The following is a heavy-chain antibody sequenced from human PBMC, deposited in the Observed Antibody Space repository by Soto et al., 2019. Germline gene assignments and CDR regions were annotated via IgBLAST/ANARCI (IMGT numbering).Heavy chain of an antibody. CDR3: ARVSPTYDFGNGMDV. CDR1: GGSISSGVYY. V-gene: IGHV4-31*03. D-gene: IGHD3-3*01. J-gene: IGHJ6*02. CDR2: IYYRGST. Sequence: QVQLQESGPGLVKPSQTLSLTCTVSGGSISSGVYYWSWIRQHPGKGLEWIGYIYYRGSTYYNPSLKSRVTISVDKSKTQCSLKLSSVTAADTAVYYCARVSPTYDFGNGMDVWGQGTTVTVSS.